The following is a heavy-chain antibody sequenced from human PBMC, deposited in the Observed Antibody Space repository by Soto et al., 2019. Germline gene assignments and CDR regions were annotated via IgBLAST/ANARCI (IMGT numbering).Heavy chain of an antibody. CDR1: GFTFSSYG. J-gene: IGHJ6*02. Sequence: GGSLRLSCAASGFTFSSYGMHWVRQAPGKGLEWVAVISYDGSNKYYADSVKGRFTISRDNSKNTLYLQMNSLRAEDTAVYYCAKLVAVAVPESDDMDVWGQGTTVTVSS. V-gene: IGHV3-30*18. D-gene: IGHD6-19*01. CDR3: AKLVAVAVPESDDMDV. CDR2: ISYDGSNK.